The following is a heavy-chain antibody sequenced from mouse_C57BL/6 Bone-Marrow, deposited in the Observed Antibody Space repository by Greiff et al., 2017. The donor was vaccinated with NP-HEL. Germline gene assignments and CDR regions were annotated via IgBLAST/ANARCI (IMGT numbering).Heavy chain of an antibody. V-gene: IGHV1-26*01. J-gene: IGHJ4*01. D-gene: IGHD1-1*01. CDR1: GYTFTDYY. CDR2: INPNNGGT. CDR3: ARAYYGGVAMDY. Sequence: VQLKQSGPELVKPGASVKLSCKASGYTFTDYYMNWVKQSHGKSLEWIGNINPNNGGTSYNQKFKGKATLTVDKSSSTAYMELRSLTSEDSAVYYCARAYYGGVAMDYWGQGTSVTVSS.